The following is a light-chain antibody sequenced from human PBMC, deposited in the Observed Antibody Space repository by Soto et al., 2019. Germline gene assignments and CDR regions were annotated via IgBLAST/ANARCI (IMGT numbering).Light chain of an antibody. CDR1: SGSIASNY. J-gene: IGLJ2*01. CDR2: EDK. CDR3: QSYDSSTVV. Sequence: NFMLTQPHSVSKSPGKTVTISCTRSSGSIASNYVQWYQQRPGSAPTTVIYEDKQRPSGVPDRFSGSTDGSSNSASLTISALQTGDEGDYYCQSYDSSTVVFGGGTKVTVL. V-gene: IGLV6-57*04.